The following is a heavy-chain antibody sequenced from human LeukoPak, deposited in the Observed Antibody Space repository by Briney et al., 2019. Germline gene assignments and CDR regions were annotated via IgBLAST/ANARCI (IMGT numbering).Heavy chain of an antibody. J-gene: IGHJ6*03. CDR1: GGSINNYY. V-gene: IGHV4-4*07. Sequence: PSETLSLTCTVSGGSINNYYWSWIRQPAGKGLEWIGRIYTSGSTNYNPSLKSRVTMSVDTSKNQFSLKLSSVTAADTAVYYCARDSAWISGWDYYYYMDVWGKGTTVTISS. CDR2: IYTSGST. CDR3: ARDSAWISGWDYYYYMDV. D-gene: IGHD6-19*01.